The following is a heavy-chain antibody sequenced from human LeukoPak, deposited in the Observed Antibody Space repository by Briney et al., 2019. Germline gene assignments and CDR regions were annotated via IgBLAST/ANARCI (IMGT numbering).Heavy chain of an antibody. CDR1: GHSISSGVYF. CDR3: ARDGGPPRFDY. V-gene: IGHV4-31*03. Sequence: SQTLSLTCTVSGHSISSGVYFWSWIRQHPGKGLEWIGYIEYSGSTYYNPSLKSRGSISVDTSKNQFSLNLRSVTAADTAVYYCARDGGPPRFDYWGQGTLVTVSS. CDR2: IEYSGST. J-gene: IGHJ4*02. D-gene: IGHD3-3*01.